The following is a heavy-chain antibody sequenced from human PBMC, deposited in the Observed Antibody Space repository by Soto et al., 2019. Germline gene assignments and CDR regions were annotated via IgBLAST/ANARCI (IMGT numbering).Heavy chain of an antibody. Sequence: LRLSCAASGFILSTYGMHWVRQAPGKGLEWVAMISHDGNAQYYVDSVKGRFSVSRDTSKNTLHLHMNSLRSEDTGLYYCARDYGPRNWYNWFHPWGQGTLVTVSS. D-gene: IGHD4-17*01. J-gene: IGHJ5*02. CDR1: GFILSTYG. CDR3: ARDYGPRNWYNWFHP. CDR2: ISHDGNAQ. V-gene: IGHV3-30*03.